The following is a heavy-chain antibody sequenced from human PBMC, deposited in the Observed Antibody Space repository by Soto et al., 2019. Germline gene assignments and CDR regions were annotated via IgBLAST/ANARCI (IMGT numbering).Heavy chain of an antibody. CDR3: ARLRRYYSAAGSYRDS. CDR2: IHYSGTT. CDR1: GGSPSRSWYS. V-gene: IGHV4-31*11. D-gene: IGHD3-10*01. J-gene: IGHJ4*02. Sequence: SQKLRVTWGVSGGSPSRSWYSLTWLRQHPGKGLEWIGHIHYSGTTYYSPSLKTRLILSLATSTNQFSLKLRSVTVADTAVYYCARLRRYYSAAGSYRDSWGQGALVTVS.